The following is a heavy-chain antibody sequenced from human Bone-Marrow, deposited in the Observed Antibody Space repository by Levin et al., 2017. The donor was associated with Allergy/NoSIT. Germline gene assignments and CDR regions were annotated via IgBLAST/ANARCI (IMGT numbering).Heavy chain of an antibody. J-gene: IGHJ6*02. V-gene: IGHV1-69*04. CDR1: GGTFSSYA. CDR2: IIPILGIA. Sequence: ASVKVSCKASGGTFSSYAISWVRQAPGQGLEWMGRIIPILGIANYAQKFQGRVTITADKSTSTAYMELSSLRSEDTAVYYCARDPGLRYFDRDYYYYGMDVWGQGTTVTVSS. CDR3: ARDPGLRYFDRDYYYYGMDV. D-gene: IGHD3-9*01.